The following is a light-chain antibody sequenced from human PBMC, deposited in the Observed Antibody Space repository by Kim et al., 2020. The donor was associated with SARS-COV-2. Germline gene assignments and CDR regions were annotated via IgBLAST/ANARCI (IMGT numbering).Light chain of an antibody. CDR2: EDN. Sequence: TVTISCTRGSGAIASNYGQWYQQRPGSAPTTVIYEDNQRPSGVPDRFSGSIDSSSNSASLTISGLKTEDEADYYCQSYDSSTLYVFGTGTKVTVL. V-gene: IGLV6-57*03. CDR1: SGAIASNY. J-gene: IGLJ1*01. CDR3: QSYDSSTLYV.